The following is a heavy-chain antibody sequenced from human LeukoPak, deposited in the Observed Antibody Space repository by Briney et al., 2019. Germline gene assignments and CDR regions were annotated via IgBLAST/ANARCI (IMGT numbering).Heavy chain of an antibody. CDR3: AGGRGQVTTFDY. D-gene: IGHD4-17*01. Sequence: SETLSLTCTVSGGSISSGGYYWSWIRQHPGKGLEWIGYIYYSGSTYYNPSLKSRVTISVDTSKNQFSLKLSSATAADTAVYYCAGGRGQVTTFDYWGQGTLVTVSS. CDR1: GGSISSGGYY. V-gene: IGHV4-31*03. CDR2: IYYSGST. J-gene: IGHJ4*02.